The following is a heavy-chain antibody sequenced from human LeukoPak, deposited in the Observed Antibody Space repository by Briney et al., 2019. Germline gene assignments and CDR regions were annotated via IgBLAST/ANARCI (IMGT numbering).Heavy chain of an antibody. CDR2: IIPILGIA. CDR1: GGTFSSYA. Sequence: ASVKVSCKASGGTFSSYAISWVRQAPGQGLEWMGRIIPILGIANYAQKFQGRVTMTRDTSTSTVYMELSSLRSEDTAVYYCARDNYYDSSGYYFEPDYWGQGTLVTVSS. V-gene: IGHV1-69*04. D-gene: IGHD3-22*01. CDR3: ARDNYYDSSGYYFEPDY. J-gene: IGHJ4*02.